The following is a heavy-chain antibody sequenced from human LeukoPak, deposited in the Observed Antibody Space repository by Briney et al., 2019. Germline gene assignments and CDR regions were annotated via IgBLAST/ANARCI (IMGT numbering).Heavy chain of an antibody. CDR1: GFTFSSYS. D-gene: IGHD6-19*01. Sequence: GGSLRLSCAASGFTFSSYSMNWVRQAPGKGLEWVSSISSSSYIYYADSVKGRFTISRDNAKNSLYLQMNSLRAEDTAVYYCARVISVAGYDYWGQGTLVTVSS. V-gene: IGHV3-21*01. CDR2: ISSSSYI. CDR3: ARVISVAGYDY. J-gene: IGHJ4*02.